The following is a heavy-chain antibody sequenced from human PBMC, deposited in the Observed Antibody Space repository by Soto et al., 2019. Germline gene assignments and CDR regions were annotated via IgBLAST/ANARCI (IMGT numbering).Heavy chain of an antibody. CDR2: MISIFVTA. CDR3: ARDRARAGTTAKTNYYYYYGMDV. J-gene: IGHJ6*02. CDR1: GGTFSSYA. V-gene: IGHV1-69*13. D-gene: IGHD1-7*01. Sequence: SVKVSCKASGGTFSSYAISWVRQARGQGLEWMGGMISIFVTANYAQKFLGRDTIIADESTSTAYMELSSLRSEDTAVYYFARDRARAGTTAKTNYYYYYGMDVWGQGTTVTVSS.